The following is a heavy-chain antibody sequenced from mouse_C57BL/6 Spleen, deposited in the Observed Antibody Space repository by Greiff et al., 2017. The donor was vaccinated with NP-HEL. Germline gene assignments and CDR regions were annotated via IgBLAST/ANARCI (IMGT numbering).Heavy chain of an antibody. CDR2: IWRGGST. V-gene: IGHV2-5*01. CDR1: GFSLTSYG. Sequence: QVQLKESGPGLVQPSQSLSITCTVSGFSLTSYGVHWVRQSPGKGLEWLGAIWRGGSTDYNAAFMSRLSITKDNSKSQVFFKMNSLQADDTAIYYCASLTTVVAPLGYFDVWGTGTTVTVSS. CDR3: ASLTTVVAPLGYFDV. J-gene: IGHJ1*03. D-gene: IGHD1-1*01.